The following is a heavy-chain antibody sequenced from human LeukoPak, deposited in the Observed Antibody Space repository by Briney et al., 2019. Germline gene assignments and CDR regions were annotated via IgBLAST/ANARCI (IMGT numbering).Heavy chain of an antibody. V-gene: IGHV3-48*03. J-gene: IGHJ4*02. CDR1: GFTFGSYE. CDR2: ISSSGSTI. Sequence: GGSLRLSCAASGFTFGSYEMNWVRQAPGKGLEWVSYISSSGSTIYYADSVKGRFTISRDNAKNSLYLQMNSLRAEDTAVYYCARDHLTGYYDYWGQGTLVTVSS. D-gene: IGHD3-9*01. CDR3: ARDHLTGYYDY.